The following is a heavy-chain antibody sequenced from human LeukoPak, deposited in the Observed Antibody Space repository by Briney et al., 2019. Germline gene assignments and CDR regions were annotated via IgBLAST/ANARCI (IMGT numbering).Heavy chain of an antibody. CDR1: GFTFNNYA. Sequence: GGSLRLSCAASGFTFNNYAMSWVRQAPGGGLEWVSSISGIGGSTSYAHSVKRQFTISRDNSKNTLDLQMHSLGGEDPAVYYCAKYHYDSSGYFRLFGPWDKETVVSVSS. D-gene: IGHD3-22*01. CDR3: AKYHYDSSGYFRLFGP. V-gene: IGHV3-23*01. CDR2: ISGIGGST. J-gene: IGHJ5*02.